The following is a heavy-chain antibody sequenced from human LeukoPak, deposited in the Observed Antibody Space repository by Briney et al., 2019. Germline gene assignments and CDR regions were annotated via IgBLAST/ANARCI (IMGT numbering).Heavy chain of an antibody. CDR1: GYTFTNYD. CDR3: ARVSLGYCSGGTCYFQDH. D-gene: IGHD2-15*01. J-gene: IGHJ4*02. Sequence: ASVKVSCKASGYTFTNYDIDWVRRATGQGLEWMGWMNPNSGNTGYAQKFQGRVTMTRSTSISTAYMELSSLTSEDTAVYYCARVSLGYCSGGTCYFQDHWGQGTLVTVSS. CDR2: MNPNSGNT. V-gene: IGHV1-8*01.